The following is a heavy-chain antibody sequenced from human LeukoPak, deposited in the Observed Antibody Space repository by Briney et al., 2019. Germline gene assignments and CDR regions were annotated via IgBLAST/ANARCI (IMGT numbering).Heavy chain of an antibody. CDR1: GGSISSGSYY. D-gene: IGHD2-21*02. Sequence: SQTLSLTCTVSGGSISSGSYYWSWFRQPAGKGLEWIGRIYSSGSTNYNPSLKSRVTISVDTSKNQISLKLRSVTAADTAVYYCARARNCGGDCHSDAFDIWGQGTMVTVSS. J-gene: IGHJ3*02. CDR2: IYSSGST. CDR3: ARARNCGGDCHSDAFDI. V-gene: IGHV4-61*02.